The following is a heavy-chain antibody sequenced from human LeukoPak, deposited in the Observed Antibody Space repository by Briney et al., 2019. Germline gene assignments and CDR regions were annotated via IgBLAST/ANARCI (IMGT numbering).Heavy chain of an antibody. V-gene: IGHV3-7*03. D-gene: IGHD3-22*01. CDR3: AKESGGSSGSDPY. CDR2: INQDESVK. J-gene: IGHJ4*02. CDR1: GFTFTKYW. Sequence: GSLRLSCAASGFTFTKYWMSWVRQAPGKRLECVASINQDESVKRYVDSAKGRFTISRDNTQNSVYLEMNSLRAEDTAVYYCAKESGGSSGSDPYWGQGTLVTVSP.